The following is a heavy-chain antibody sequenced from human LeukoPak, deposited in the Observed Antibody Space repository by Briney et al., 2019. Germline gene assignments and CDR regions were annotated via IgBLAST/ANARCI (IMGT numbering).Heavy chain of an antibody. J-gene: IGHJ6*02. V-gene: IGHV4-34*01. CDR3: ARGLGSSSWVYYYNGMDV. D-gene: IGHD6-13*01. Sequence: SETLSLTCAVYGGSFSGYYWSWIRQPPGKGLEWIGEINHSGSTNYNPSLKSRVTISVDTSKNQFSLQLSSVTDADTAVYYCARGLGSSSWVYYYNGMDVWGQGTTVTVSS. CDR2: INHSGST. CDR1: GGSFSGYY.